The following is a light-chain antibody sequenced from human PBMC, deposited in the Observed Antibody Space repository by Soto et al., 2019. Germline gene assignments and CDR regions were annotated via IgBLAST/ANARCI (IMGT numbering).Light chain of an antibody. J-gene: IGLJ2*01. V-gene: IGLV1-40*01. CDR2: GNR. CDR1: SSNLGAGYD. Sequence: QSVLTQPPSVSGAPGQRVTLSCTGNSSNLGAGYDVHWYQQLPGAAPKLVIFGNRNRPSGVPDRFSGSKSGTSASLAISGLQSEDDADYYCAAWDDSLNGGVFGGGTKLTVL. CDR3: AAWDDSLNGGV.